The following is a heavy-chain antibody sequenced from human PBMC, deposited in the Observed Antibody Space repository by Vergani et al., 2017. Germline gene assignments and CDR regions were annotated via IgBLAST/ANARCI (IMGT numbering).Heavy chain of an antibody. CDR1: GFTFSTYA. Sequence: EVQLLESGGSLKQPGGSVRLSCAASGFTFSTYAMHWVRQAPGKGLEWVSALTGGGGSTYYADSFKGRFIISRDNSRETLYLQMKSLRPEDTATYYCVKDAGSYENFGDSWGQGTLVTVAS. CDR3: VKDAGSYENFGDS. D-gene: IGHD1-26*01. J-gene: IGHJ4*02. CDR2: LTGGGGST. V-gene: IGHV3-23*01.